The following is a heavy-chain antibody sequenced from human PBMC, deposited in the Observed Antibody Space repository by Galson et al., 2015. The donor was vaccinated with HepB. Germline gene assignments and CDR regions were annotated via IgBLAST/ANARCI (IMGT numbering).Heavy chain of an antibody. D-gene: IGHD6-6*01. CDR1: GYSFTSYW. CDR3: ARLNLYSSSSYYYYYMDV. CDR2: IYPGDSDT. Sequence: QSGAEVKKPGESLKISCKGSGYSFTSYWIGWVRQMPGKGLEWMGIIYPGDSDTRYSPSFQGQVTISADKSISTAYLQWSSLKASDTAMYYCARLNLYSSSSYYYYYMDVWGKGTTVTVSS. J-gene: IGHJ6*03. V-gene: IGHV5-51*01.